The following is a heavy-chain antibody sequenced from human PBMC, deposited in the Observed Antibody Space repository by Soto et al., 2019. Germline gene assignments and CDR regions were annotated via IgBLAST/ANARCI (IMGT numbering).Heavy chain of an antibody. CDR3: ARDGVLWCGESHDAFDI. V-gene: IGHV3-21*01. CDR1: GFTFSSYS. J-gene: IGHJ3*02. D-gene: IGHD3-10*01. CDR2: ISSSSSYI. Sequence: EVQLVESGGGLVKPGGSLRLSCAASGFTFSSYSMNWVRQAPGKGLEWVSSISSSSSYIYYADSVKGRFTISRDNAKNSLYLQMNSLRAEDTAVYYCARDGVLWCGESHDAFDIWGQGTMVTVSS.